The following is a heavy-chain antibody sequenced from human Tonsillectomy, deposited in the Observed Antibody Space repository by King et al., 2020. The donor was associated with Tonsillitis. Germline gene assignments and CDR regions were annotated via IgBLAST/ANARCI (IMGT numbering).Heavy chain of an antibody. CDR3: ARHERGWDVQLNY. Sequence: QLQESGPGLVKPSETLSLTCTVSGGSIGPFYWTWIRQPPGKGLEWIGYIYYAGGTNYNPSLMNRVTMSVDTSKNQFSLRLNSVTAADTAVYYCARHERGWDVQLNYWGQGTLVTVSS. CDR2: IYYAGGT. CDR1: GGSIGPFY. J-gene: IGHJ4*02. V-gene: IGHV4-59*08. D-gene: IGHD1-1*01.